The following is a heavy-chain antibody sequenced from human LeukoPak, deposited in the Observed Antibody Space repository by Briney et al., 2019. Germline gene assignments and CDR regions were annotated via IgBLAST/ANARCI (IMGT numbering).Heavy chain of an antibody. J-gene: IGHJ5*02. CDR1: GGSISSYY. Sequence: PSETLSLTCTVSGGSISSYYWSWIRQPPGKGLEWIGYIYNSGSTKYNPSLKGRVTMSVDTSKNQFSLKLNSVTAADTAMYYCARDSYWFDPWGQGTLVTVSS. CDR2: IYNSGST. V-gene: IGHV4-59*12. CDR3: ARDSYWFDP.